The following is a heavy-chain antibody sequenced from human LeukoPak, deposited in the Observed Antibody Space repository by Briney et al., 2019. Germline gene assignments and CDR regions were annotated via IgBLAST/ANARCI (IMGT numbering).Heavy chain of an antibody. V-gene: IGHV4-59*08. CDR3: ARGLRGDNFDY. Sequence: SETLSLTCTVSGGSISSYYWSWIRQPPGKGLEWIGYIYYSGSTNYNPSLKSRVTISVDTSKNQFSLKLSSVTAADTAVYFCARGLRGDNFDYWGQGTLVTVSS. CDR2: IYYSGST. CDR1: GGSISSYY. D-gene: IGHD3-16*01. J-gene: IGHJ4*02.